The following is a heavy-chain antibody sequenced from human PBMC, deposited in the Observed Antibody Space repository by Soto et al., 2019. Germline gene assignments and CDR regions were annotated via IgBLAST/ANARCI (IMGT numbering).Heavy chain of an antibody. CDR1: GGTFSSYA. D-gene: IGHD6-13*01. Sequence: SVKVSCKASGGTFSSYAISWVRQAPGQGLEWMGGIIPIFGTANYAQKFQGRVTITADESTSTAYMELSSLRSEDTAVYYCARVSCPVSWQQLNSVPDCYNGMDFWGQGTTSPSP. V-gene: IGHV1-69*13. CDR3: ARVSCPVSWQQLNSVPDCYNGMDF. CDR2: IIPIFGTA. J-gene: IGHJ6*02.